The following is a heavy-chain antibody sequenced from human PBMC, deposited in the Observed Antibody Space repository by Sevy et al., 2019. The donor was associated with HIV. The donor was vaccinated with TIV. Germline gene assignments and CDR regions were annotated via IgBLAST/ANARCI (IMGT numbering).Heavy chain of an antibody. CDR1: GGSVSSGSYY. CDR2: IYYSGST. Sequence: SETLSLTCTVSGGSVSSGSYYWSWIRQPPGKGLEWIGYIYYSGSTNYNPSLKSRVTISVDTSKNQFSLKLSSVTAADTAVYYCASETSGWSYNWFDPWGQGTLVTVSS. CDR3: ASETSGWSYNWFDP. V-gene: IGHV4-61*01. D-gene: IGHD6-19*01. J-gene: IGHJ5*02.